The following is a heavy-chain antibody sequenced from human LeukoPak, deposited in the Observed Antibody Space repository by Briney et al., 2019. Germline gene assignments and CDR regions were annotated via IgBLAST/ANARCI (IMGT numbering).Heavy chain of an antibody. V-gene: IGHV3-23*01. CDR2: ISGSDGSI. D-gene: IGHD4-17*01. Sequence: GGSLTLSCVASGFTFRSYAMSWVRQAPGMGLECVSGISGSDGSIYYADSVKGRFTISRDNSKNTLFLQMNSLRAEDTAVYYCANASVTTKDIKTSFDYWGQGTLVTVSS. J-gene: IGHJ4*02. CDR3: ANASVTTKDIKTSFDY. CDR1: GFTFRSYA.